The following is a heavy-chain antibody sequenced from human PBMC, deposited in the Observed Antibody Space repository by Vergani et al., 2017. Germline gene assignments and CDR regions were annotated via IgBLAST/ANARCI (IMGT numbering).Heavy chain of an antibody. J-gene: IGHJ6*02. Sequence: QVQLVQSGAEVKKPGSSVKVSCKASVGTFSSYTINWVRQAPGQGLVWMGRIIPILGIANYAQKFQGRVTITADESTSTAYMELSSLRSEDTAVYYCASRDITIFGVVIIRGYYYYGMDVWGQGTTVTVSS. CDR2: IIPILGIA. CDR3: ASRDITIFGVVIIRGYYYYGMDV. V-gene: IGHV1-69*02. CDR1: VGTFSSYT. D-gene: IGHD3-3*01.